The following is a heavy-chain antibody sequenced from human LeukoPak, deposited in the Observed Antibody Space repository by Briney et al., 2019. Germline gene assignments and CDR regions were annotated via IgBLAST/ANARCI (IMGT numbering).Heavy chain of an antibody. J-gene: IGHJ4*02. CDR2: ITGGGIT. CDR1: GFTFNTYV. Sequence: GGSLRLSCVASGFTFNTYVMSWVRQAPGKGLEWVATITGGGITYYADSVKGRFTISRDNSKNTLYLQMNSLRAEDTAVYYCASGNPNGDLLLDYWGQGTLVTVSS. D-gene: IGHD4-17*01. V-gene: IGHV3-23*01. CDR3: ASGNPNGDLLLDY.